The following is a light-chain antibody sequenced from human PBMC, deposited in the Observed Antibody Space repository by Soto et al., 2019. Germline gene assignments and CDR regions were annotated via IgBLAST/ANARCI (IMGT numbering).Light chain of an antibody. CDR2: EDN. Sequence: QSVLTQPASVSGSPGQSITISCTGTSSDVASYNLVSWYQQHPGKAPKLMISEDNKRPSGVSNRFSGSKSGNTASLTISGLQAEDEADYYCCSYLGSSTHWVFGGGTKLTVL. CDR1: SSDVASYNL. J-gene: IGLJ3*02. V-gene: IGLV2-23*01. CDR3: CSYLGSSTHWV.